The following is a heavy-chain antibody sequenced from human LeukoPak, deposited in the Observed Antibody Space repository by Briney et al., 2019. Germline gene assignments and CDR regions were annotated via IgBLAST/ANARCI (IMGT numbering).Heavy chain of an antibody. CDR2: ISGSADRT. D-gene: IGHD3-10*01. Sequence: GGSLRLSCAASGFSFSTYAMSWVRQAPGKGLEWVSAISGSADRTSDPDSVEGRANRTYYADSVKGRFTISRDNSNNTLYLQMNSLRAEDTAVYYCAKEVTVVRGINYWGQGTLVTVSS. CDR1: GFSFSTYA. CDR3: AKEVTVVRGINY. J-gene: IGHJ4*02. V-gene: IGHV3-23*01.